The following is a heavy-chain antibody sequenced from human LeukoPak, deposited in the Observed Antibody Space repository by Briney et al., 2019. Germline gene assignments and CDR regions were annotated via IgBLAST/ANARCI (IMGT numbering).Heavy chain of an antibody. D-gene: IGHD3-3*01. J-gene: IGHJ4*02. CDR3: AKSSADYDFWSGYLRYLGY. CDR2: ISDTGGRT. V-gene: IGHV3-23*01. CDR1: GFGFSTHP. Sequence: GGSLRLSCAASGFGFSTHPMTWVRQAPGKGLEWVSLISDTGGRTFYADSVKGRFTISRDNSKNTLYLQMNSLRAEDTAVYYCAKSSADYDFWSGYLRYLGYWGQGTLVTVSS.